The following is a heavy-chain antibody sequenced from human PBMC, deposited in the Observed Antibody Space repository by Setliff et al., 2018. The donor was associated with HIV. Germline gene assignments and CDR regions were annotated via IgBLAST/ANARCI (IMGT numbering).Heavy chain of an antibody. CDR1: GGSISDTSYY. CDR3: AREGLAVAGLNWFDP. J-gene: IGHJ5*02. CDR2: VHHRGGT. Sequence: SETLSLTCTVSGGSISDTSYYWAWIRQPPGRGLEWIGGVHHRGGTYDDPSLRSRVTIYADTSKNQFSLKLSSVTAADTAVYYCAREGLAVAGLNWFDPWGQGTLVTVSS. D-gene: IGHD6-19*01. V-gene: IGHV4-39*07.